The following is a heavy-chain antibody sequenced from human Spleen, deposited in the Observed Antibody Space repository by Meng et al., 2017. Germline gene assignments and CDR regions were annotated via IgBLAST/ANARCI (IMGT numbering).Heavy chain of an antibody. CDR2: ISWNSGSI. J-gene: IGHJ4*02. V-gene: IGHV3-9*01. CDR3: AKLAVEMATTKNPETQNTIGY. CDR1: GFTFDDYA. D-gene: IGHD5-24*01. Sequence: SLKISCAASGFTFDDYAMHWVRQAPGKGLEWVSGISWNSGSIGYADSVKGRFTISRDNAKNSLYLQMNSLRAEDTALYYCAKLAVEMATTKNPETQNTIGYWGQGTLVTVSS.